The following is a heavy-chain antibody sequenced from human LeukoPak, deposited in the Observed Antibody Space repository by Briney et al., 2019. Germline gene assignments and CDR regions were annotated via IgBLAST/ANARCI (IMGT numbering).Heavy chain of an antibody. CDR3: ARYSSGWYELRNDY. J-gene: IGHJ4*02. CDR1: GYTFTSYG. CDR2: ISAYNDNT. V-gene: IGHV1-18*01. Sequence: ASVKVSCKAFGYTFTSYGISWVRQAPGQGLEWMGWISAYNDNTNYAQKLQGRVTMTTDTSTSTAYMELRSLRSDDTAVYFCARYSSGWYELRNDYWGQGTLVTVCS. D-gene: IGHD6-19*01.